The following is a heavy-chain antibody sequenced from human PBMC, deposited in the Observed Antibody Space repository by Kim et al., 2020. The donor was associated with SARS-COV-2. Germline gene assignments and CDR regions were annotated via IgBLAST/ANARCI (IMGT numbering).Heavy chain of an antibody. J-gene: IGHJ5*02. D-gene: IGHD2-2*01. Sequence: GGSLRLSCAASGLTFNRYGMQGVRQAPGKGLEWVAAVLYDGSNEYYADSVKGRFTISRDNSKSTLYLQMNSLRAEDTAVYYCAKAPIVEVPAAKTWFDPWGQGTLVTVSS. CDR1: GLTFNRYG. V-gene: IGHV3-30*18. CDR3: AKAPIVEVPAAKTWFDP. CDR2: VLYDGSNE.